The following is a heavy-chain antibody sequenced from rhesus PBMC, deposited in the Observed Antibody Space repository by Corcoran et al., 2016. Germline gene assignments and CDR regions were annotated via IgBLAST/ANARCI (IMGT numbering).Heavy chain of an antibody. CDR3: ARQGYTDHLGGLDS. D-gene: IGHD2-39*02. Sequence: QVQLQESGPGLVKPSETLSLTCTVSVGSISGSYHGDWIRQSSGKGLEWIGDVYGNSAHTNYNPPHQRRVAISNATTNNQFSLRLTSVTAADTAVYYCARQGYTDHLGGLDSWGQGVVVTVSS. V-gene: IGHV4-143*01. J-gene: IGHJ6*01. CDR1: VGSISGSYH. CDR2: VYGNSAHT.